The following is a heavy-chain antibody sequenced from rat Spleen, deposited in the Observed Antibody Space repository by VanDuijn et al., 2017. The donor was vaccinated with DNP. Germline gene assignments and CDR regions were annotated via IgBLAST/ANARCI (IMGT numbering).Heavy chain of an antibody. J-gene: IGHJ4*01. V-gene: IGHV2-15*01. CDR1: GFSLTSNS. CDR3: SREGQPYYAMDA. Sequence: QVQLKESGPGLVQPSQTLSLACTVSGFSLTSNSVHWVRQPPGKGLEWIATISSGGDTDYNSALKSRLSISRDTSKNQVFLKMNRLQIEDTAIYFCSREGQPYYAMDAWGQGTSVTVSS. D-gene: IGHD1-10*01. CDR2: ISSGGDT.